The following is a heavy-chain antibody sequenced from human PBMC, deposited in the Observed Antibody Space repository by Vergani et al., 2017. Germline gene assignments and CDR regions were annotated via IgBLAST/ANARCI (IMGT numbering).Heavy chain of an antibody. V-gene: IGHV3-21*01. D-gene: IGHD3-10*01. CDR2: ISSSSSYI. Sequence: EVQLVESGGGLVKRGGSLRLSCAASGFTFSSYSMNWVRQAPGKGLEWVSSISSSSSYIHYSDSLKGRFTISRDNAKSSLYLQMNSLCAEDTGVYYCAIDRYYLGSGSYPYFYYYGLDVWGQGTVVTVSS. CDR1: GFTFSSYS. J-gene: IGHJ6*02. CDR3: AIDRYYLGSGSYPYFYYYGLDV.